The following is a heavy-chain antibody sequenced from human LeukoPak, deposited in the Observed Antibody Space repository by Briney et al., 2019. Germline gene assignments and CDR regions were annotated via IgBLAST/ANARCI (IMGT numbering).Heavy chain of an antibody. J-gene: IGHJ4*02. V-gene: IGHV5-51*01. CDR1: GYLFPTYW. Sequence: GGSLQISCKGSGYLFPTYWIAWVRQVPGKGLEWMGIIYPDESNIRYSPSFQGQVTISADKSISTAYLQWSSLKASDTAMYYCARPPSRGYSSSFEYWGQGTLVTVSS. D-gene: IGHD2-2*03. CDR3: ARPPSRGYSSSFEY. CDR2: IYPDESNI.